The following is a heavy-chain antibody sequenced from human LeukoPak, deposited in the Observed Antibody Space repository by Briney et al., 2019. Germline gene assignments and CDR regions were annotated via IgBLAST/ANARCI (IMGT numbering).Heavy chain of an antibody. J-gene: IGHJ2*01. V-gene: IGHV3-30*02. CDR3: AKSARGRGIAVAGTPTWYFDL. Sequence: GGSQRLSCAASAFTFSSYGMHWVRQAPGKGLEWVAFIRYDGSNKYYADSVKGRFTISRDNSKHTLYLQMNSLRAGDTAVYYCAKSARGRGIAVAGTPTWYFDLWGRGTLVTVSS. D-gene: IGHD6-19*01. CDR1: AFTFSSYG. CDR2: IRYDGSNK.